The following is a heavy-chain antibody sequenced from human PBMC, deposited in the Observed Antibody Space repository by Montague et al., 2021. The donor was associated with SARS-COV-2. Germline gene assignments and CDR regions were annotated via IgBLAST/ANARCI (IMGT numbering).Heavy chain of an antibody. J-gene: IGHJ4*02. D-gene: IGHD6-6*01. CDR1: GDSVSSNTVA. Sequence: CAISGDSVSSNTVAWNWFGQSPSRGLEWLGRTYYRSKWYNDYAVSMQSRVTINPDTSRNQFSLHVNSVTPEDTAVYYCARDSEYSIDYWGQGLQVTVSP. V-gene: IGHV6-1*01. CDR2: TYYRSKWYN. CDR3: ARDSEYSIDY.